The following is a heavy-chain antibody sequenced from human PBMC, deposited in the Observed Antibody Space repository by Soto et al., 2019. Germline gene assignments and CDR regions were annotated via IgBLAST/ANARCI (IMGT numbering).Heavy chain of an antibody. CDR2: IYYSGST. CDR3: ASGISSGWELDAFDI. CDR1: GGSISSYY. J-gene: IGHJ3*02. V-gene: IGHV4-59*01. D-gene: IGHD6-19*01. Sequence: PSETLSLTCTVSGGSISSYYWSWIRQPPGKGLEWIGYIYYSGSTNYNPSLKSRVTISVDASKNQFSLKLSSVTAADTAVYYCASGISSGWELDAFDIWGQGTMVTVSS.